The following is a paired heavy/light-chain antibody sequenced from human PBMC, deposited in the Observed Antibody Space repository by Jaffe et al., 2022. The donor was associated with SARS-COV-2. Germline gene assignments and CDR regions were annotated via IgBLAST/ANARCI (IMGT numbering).Heavy chain of an antibody. CDR3: ASLGGELRYFDWTSGFDI. CDR2: ISYDGSNK. Sequence: QVQLVESGGGVVQPGRSLRLSCAASGFTFSSYAMHWVRQAPGKGLEWVAVISYDGSNKYYADSVKGRFTISRDNSKNTLYLQMNSLRAEDTAVYYCASLGGELRYFDWTSGFDIWGQGTMVTVSS. V-gene: IGHV3-30-3*01. J-gene: IGHJ3*02. CDR1: GFTFSSYA. D-gene: IGHD3-9*01.
Light chain of an antibody. Sequence: EIVLTQSPATLSLSPGERATLSCRASQSVSSYLAWYQQKPGQAPRLLIYDASNRATGIPARFSGSGSGTDFTLTISSLEPEDFAVYYCQQRSNWLGFTFGPGTKVDIK. J-gene: IGKJ3*01. V-gene: IGKV3-11*01. CDR2: DAS. CDR3: QQRSNWLGFT. CDR1: QSVSSY.